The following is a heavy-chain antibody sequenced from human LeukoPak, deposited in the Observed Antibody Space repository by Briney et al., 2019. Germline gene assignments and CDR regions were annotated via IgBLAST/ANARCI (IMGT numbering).Heavy chain of an antibody. CDR2: ISGSGGST. CDR1: GFTFSSYA. V-gene: IGHV3-23*01. J-gene: IGHJ4*02. Sequence: GGSLRLSCAASGFTFSSYAMSWVRQAPGKGLEWVSGISGSGGSTYHADSVKGRFTIPRDNSKNTLYLQMNSLRAEDTAVYYCAKDRTYYYDSSGYYYLDYWGQGTLVTVSS. CDR3: AKDRTYYYDSSGYYYLDY. D-gene: IGHD3-22*01.